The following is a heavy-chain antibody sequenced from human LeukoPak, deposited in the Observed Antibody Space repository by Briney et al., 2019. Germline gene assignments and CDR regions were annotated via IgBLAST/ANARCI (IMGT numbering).Heavy chain of an antibody. CDR2: FYHSGST. Sequence: PSETLSLTCAVSGYSISCGYYWGWIRQPPGKGLEWIGSFYHSGSTYYNPSLKSRVTISVDTSKNQFSLKLSSVTAADTAVYYCAREEGYDILTGYFSFWGQGTMVTVSS. J-gene: IGHJ3*01. CDR1: GYSISCGYY. CDR3: AREEGYDILTGYFSF. D-gene: IGHD3-9*01. V-gene: IGHV4-38-2*02.